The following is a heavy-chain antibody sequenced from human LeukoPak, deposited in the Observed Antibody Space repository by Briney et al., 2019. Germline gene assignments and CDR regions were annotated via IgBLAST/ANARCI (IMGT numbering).Heavy chain of an antibody. CDR1: GYSFTSYW. CDR2: IKQDGSEK. V-gene: IGHV3-7*01. CDR3: ARLNYYDSSGYPPAFDI. D-gene: IGHD3-22*01. Sequence: GESLKISCKGSGYSFTSYWIGWVRQAPGKGLEWVANIKQDGSEKYYVDSVKGRFTISRDNAKNSLYLQMNSLRAEDTAVYYCARLNYYDSSGYPPAFDIWGQGTMVTVSS. J-gene: IGHJ3*02.